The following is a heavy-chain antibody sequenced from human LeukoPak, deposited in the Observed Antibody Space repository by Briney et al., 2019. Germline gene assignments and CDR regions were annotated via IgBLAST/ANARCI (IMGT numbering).Heavy chain of an antibody. CDR3: AKDRGGGFELLIDY. CDR1: GFTFDDYT. Sequence: GGSLRLSCAASGFTFDDYTMHWVRQAPGKGLEWVSLISWDGGSTYYADSVKGRFTISRDNSKNSLYLQMNSLRTEDTALYYCAKDRGGGFELLIDYWGQGTLVTVSS. V-gene: IGHV3-43*01. CDR2: ISWDGGST. J-gene: IGHJ4*02. D-gene: IGHD1-26*01.